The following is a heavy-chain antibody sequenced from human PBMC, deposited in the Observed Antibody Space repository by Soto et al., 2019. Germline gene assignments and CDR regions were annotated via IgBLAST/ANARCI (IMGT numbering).Heavy chain of an antibody. CDR1: GGTFSSYA. Sequence: QVQLVQSGAEVKQPGSSVKVSCKASGGTFSSYAISWVRQAPGQGLEWMGGIIPIFGTANYAQKFQGRVTITEDKSTRTAYMELSSLRSEDTAVYYCARRNYSSGWILPYYFYYWGQGTLVTVSS. CDR2: IIPIFGTA. V-gene: IGHV1-69*06. D-gene: IGHD6-19*01. CDR3: ARRNYSSGWILPYYFYY. J-gene: IGHJ4*02.